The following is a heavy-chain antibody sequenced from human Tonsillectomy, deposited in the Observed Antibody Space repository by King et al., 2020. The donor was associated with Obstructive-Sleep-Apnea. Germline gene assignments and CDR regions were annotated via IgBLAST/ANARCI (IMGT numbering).Heavy chain of an antibody. D-gene: IGHD2-2*01. CDR3: AGGSRTSWYYVDY. CDR2: VYYIGST. CDR1: GGSISTYY. V-gene: IGHV4-59*01. J-gene: IGHJ4*02. Sequence: VQLQESGPGLVKPSETLSLTCNVSGGSISTYYWSWIRQPPGKGLEWIGYVYYIGSTKYNPSLQSRVTISVDTSKNPFSLKLNSVTASDTAVYYCAGGSRTSWYYVDYWGQEMQATVSS.